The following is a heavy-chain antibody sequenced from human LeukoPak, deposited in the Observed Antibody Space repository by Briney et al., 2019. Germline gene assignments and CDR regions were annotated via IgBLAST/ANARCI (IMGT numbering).Heavy chain of an antibody. J-gene: IGHJ4*02. CDR1: GFTFSDYY. CDR3: ARLHYDVLTGPFDY. V-gene: IGHV3-11*04. CDR2: ISSSGSTI. D-gene: IGHD3-9*01. Sequence: GGSLRLSCAASGFTFSDYYMSWIRQAPGKGLEWVSYISSSGSTIYYADSVKGRFTISRESSKNTLWLQMNSLRVEDTAVYYCARLHYDVLTGPFDYWGQGTLVTVSS.